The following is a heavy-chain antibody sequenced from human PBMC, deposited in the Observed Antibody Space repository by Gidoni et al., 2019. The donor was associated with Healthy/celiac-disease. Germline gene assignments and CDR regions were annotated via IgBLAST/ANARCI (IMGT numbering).Heavy chain of an antibody. CDR2: INHSGST. J-gene: IGHJ4*02. CDR1: GGSFSGYY. V-gene: IGHV4-34*01. CDR3: ARTGDYDILTGPYFDY. Sequence: QVQLQQWGAGLLKPSETLSLTCAVYGGSFSGYYWSWIRQPPGKGLEWIGEINHSGSTNYNPSLKSRVTISVDTSKNQFSLKLSSVTAADTAVYYCARTGDYDILTGPYFDYWGQGTLVTVSS. D-gene: IGHD3-9*01.